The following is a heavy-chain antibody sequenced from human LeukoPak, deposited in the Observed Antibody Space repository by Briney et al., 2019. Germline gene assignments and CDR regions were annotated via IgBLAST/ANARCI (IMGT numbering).Heavy chain of an antibody. CDR3: ATYSSLNRREFQY. V-gene: IGHV3-30*03. D-gene: IGHD3-22*01. CDR2: ISYDGSNK. Sequence: GGSLRLSCAASGFTFSSYGMHWVRQAPGKGLEWVAVISYDGSNKYYADSVKGRFTISRDNSKNTLYLQMNSLRAEDTAVYYCATYSSLNRREFQYWGQGTLVTVSS. CDR1: GFTFSSYG. J-gene: IGHJ1*01.